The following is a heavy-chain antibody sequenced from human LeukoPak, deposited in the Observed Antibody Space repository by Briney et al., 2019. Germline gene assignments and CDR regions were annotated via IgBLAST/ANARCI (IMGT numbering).Heavy chain of an antibody. Sequence: SETLSLTCTVSGGSISTYYWSWIRQPPGKGLEWIGYIYYSGSTNYNPSLKSRVTLSVDTSKNQFSLKLSSATAADTAVYYCARHSYDGSGYYHLDYWGQGTLVTVSS. CDR2: IYYSGST. CDR3: ARHSYDGSGYYHLDY. V-gene: IGHV4-59*08. J-gene: IGHJ4*02. D-gene: IGHD3-22*01. CDR1: GGSISTYY.